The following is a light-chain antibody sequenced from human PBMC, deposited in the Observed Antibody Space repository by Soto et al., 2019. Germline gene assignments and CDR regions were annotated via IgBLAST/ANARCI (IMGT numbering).Light chain of an antibody. CDR3: QKSYSTPLT. CDR1: QNINSY. Sequence: DIQMTQSPSSLSASVGDRVTITCRASQNINSYLNWYQQKLGEAPKLLIYEASSLQSGVPSRFSGSGSGADFTLTISSLQPEDFATYYCQKSYSTPLTFGGGTKVDIK. CDR2: EAS. V-gene: IGKV1-39*01. J-gene: IGKJ4*01.